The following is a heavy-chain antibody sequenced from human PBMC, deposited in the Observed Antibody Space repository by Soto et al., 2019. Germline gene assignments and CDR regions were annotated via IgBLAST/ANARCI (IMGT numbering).Heavy chain of an antibody. D-gene: IGHD3-10*01. CDR1: SGSISSSNW. CDR3: ARHGGLVRGETDYYYYMDV. Sequence: QVQLQESGPGLVKPSGTLSLTCAVSSGSISSSNWWSWVRQPPGKGLEWIGEIYHSGSTNYNPSLKSRVTISVDKSKNQFSLKLSSVTAADTAVYYCARHGGLVRGETDYYYYMDVWGKGTTVTVSS. J-gene: IGHJ6*03. V-gene: IGHV4-4*02. CDR2: IYHSGST.